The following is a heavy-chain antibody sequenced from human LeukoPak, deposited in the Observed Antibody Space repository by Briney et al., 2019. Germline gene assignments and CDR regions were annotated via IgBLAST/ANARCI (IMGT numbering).Heavy chain of an antibody. CDR1: GYTFTGYY. J-gene: IGHJ4*02. CDR3: ARDRRIAVAGTGMDY. D-gene: IGHD6-19*01. V-gene: IGHV1-2*02. CDR2: INPNSGGT. Sequence: ASAKVSCNASGYTFTGYYMHWWRQARGHRLEWMEWINPNSGGTNYAQKFQGRVTMTRDTSISTAYMELSRLRSDDTAVYYCARDRRIAVAGTGMDYWGQGTLVTVSS.